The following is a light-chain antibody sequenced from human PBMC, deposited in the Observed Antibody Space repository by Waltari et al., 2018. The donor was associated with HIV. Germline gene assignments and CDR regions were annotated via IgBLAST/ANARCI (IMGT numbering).Light chain of an antibody. J-gene: IGKJ1*01. Sequence: DIPMTQSPSTLTSSVGDRVTITSRASQSIRFGVAWYQQKPGKAPKLLRYKASRLESGVPSRFSGSGSGTELTLTSSSLQPDDFATYYCQQYNIYSPWTFGQGTKVDI. CDR1: QSIRFG. CDR2: KAS. CDR3: QQYNIYSPWT. V-gene: IGKV1-5*03.